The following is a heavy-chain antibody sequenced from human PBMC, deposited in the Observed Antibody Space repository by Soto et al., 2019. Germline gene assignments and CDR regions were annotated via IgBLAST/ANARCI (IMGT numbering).Heavy chain of an antibody. V-gene: IGHV3-33*01. CDR2: IWYDGSNK. CDR1: GFTFSSYG. Sequence: GGSLRLSCAASGFTFSSYGMHWVRQAPGKGLEWVAVIWYDGSNKYYADSVKGRFTISRDNSKNTLYLQMNSLRAEDTAVYYCARESGYCSSTSCYEGGAFDIWGQGTMVTVSS. J-gene: IGHJ3*02. CDR3: ARESGYCSSTSCYEGGAFDI. D-gene: IGHD2-2*01.